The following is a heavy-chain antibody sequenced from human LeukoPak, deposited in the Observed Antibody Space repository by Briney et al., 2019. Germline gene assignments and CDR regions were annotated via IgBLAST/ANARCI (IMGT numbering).Heavy chain of an antibody. D-gene: IGHD3/OR15-3a*01. Sequence: GGSLRLSCVASGFSFGKYWMSWVRQAPGRGLEWVANIKLDGSEKNYVDSVKGRFTISRDNAKNSLYLQMNSLRAEDTAVFYCARDQYDTWSRRGNFDSWGQGTLVIVSS. CDR1: GFSFGKYW. J-gene: IGHJ4*02. CDR3: ARDQYDTWSRRGNFDS. V-gene: IGHV3-7*03. CDR2: IKLDGSEK.